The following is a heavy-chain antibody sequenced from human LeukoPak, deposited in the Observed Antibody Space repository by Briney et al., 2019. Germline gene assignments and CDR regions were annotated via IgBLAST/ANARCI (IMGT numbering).Heavy chain of an antibody. CDR1: GYTFTGYY. CDR3: AREGEIAVAGTNLRYFDY. V-gene: IGHV1-2*04. CDR2: INPNSGGT. D-gene: IGHD6-19*01. Sequence: ASVKVSCKASGYTFTGYYMHWVRQAPGQGLEWMGWINPNSGGTNYAQKFQGWVTMTRDTSISTAYMELSRLRSDDTAVYYCAREGEIAVAGTNLRYFDYWGQGTLVTVSS. J-gene: IGHJ4*02.